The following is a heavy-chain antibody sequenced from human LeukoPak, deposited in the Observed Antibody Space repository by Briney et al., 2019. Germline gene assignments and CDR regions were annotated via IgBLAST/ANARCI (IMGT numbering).Heavy chain of an antibody. CDR3: AKPHATLWFGDYKGGY. J-gene: IGHJ4*02. CDR1: GFTFSSYA. Sequence: PGGSLRLSCAASGFTFSSYAMSWVRQAPGKGLEWVSAISGSGGSTYYADSVKGRFTISRDNSKNTLYLQMNSLRAEDTAVYYCAKPHATLWFGDYKGGYWGQGTLVTVSS. CDR2: ISGSGGST. V-gene: IGHV3-23*01. D-gene: IGHD3-10*01.